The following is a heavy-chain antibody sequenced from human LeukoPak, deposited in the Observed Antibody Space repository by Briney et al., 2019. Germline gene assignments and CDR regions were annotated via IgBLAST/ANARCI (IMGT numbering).Heavy chain of an antibody. Sequence: GGSLRLSCAASGFTFSSYGMHWVRQAPGKGLEWVAVISYDGSNKYYADSVKGRFTISRDNSKNTLYLQMNSLRAEDTAVYYCAKEDYDILTGYYPAFDIWGQGTMVTVSS. CDR1: GFTFSSYG. V-gene: IGHV3-30*18. J-gene: IGHJ3*02. CDR2: ISYDGSNK. CDR3: AKEDYDILTGYYPAFDI. D-gene: IGHD3-9*01.